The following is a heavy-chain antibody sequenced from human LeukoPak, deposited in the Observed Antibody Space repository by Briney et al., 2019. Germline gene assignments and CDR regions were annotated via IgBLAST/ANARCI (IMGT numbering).Heavy chain of an antibody. CDR2: IYSDNT. CDR3: AEDRQWLVPMM. V-gene: IGHV3-66*03. CDR1: GFTISSNS. D-gene: IGHD6-19*01. Sequence: GGSLRLSCAVSGFTISSNSMSWVRQAPGKGLEWVSFIYSDNTHYSDSVKGRFTISRDNSKNTLYLQMNSLRAEDTAVYYCAEDRQWLVPMMWGQGTLVTVSS. J-gene: IGHJ4*02.